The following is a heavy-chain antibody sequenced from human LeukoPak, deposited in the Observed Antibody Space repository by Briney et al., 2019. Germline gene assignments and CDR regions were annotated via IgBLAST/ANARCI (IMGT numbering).Heavy chain of an antibody. Sequence: PGGSLRLSCAASGFTFSSYWMHWVRQGPGTGLVWVSRTNTDGTITNYADSVEGRFTISRDNAKDTLYLQMNSLRAEDTAVYYCGRDLGGRGGAWGQGTLDTVSS. J-gene: IGHJ5*02. D-gene: IGHD1-26*01. CDR3: GRDLGGRGGA. CDR1: GFTFSSYW. CDR2: TNTDGTIT. V-gene: IGHV3-74*01.